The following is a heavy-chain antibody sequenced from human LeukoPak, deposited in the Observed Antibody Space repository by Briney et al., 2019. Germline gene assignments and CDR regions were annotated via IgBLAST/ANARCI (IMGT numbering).Heavy chain of an antibody. V-gene: IGHV3-30*03. CDR3: ASAYRSSSWLLDY. D-gene: IGHD6-6*01. Sequence: SCKASGYTFTGYYMHWVRQAPGKGLEWVAIVSYDGSNKYFADSVKGRFTISRDNSENTLYLQMNSLRAEDTAAYYCASAYRSSSWLLDYWGQGTLVTVSS. J-gene: IGHJ4*02. CDR2: VSYDGSNK. CDR1: GYTFTGYY.